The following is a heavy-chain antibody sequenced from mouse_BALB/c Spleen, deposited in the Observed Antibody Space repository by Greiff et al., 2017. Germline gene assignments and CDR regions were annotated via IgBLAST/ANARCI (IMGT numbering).Heavy chain of an antibody. V-gene: IGHV1-14*01. CDR3: ARGGLGAWFAY. J-gene: IGHJ3*01. D-gene: IGHD2-4*01. Sequence: EVQGVESGPELVKPGASVKMSCKASGYTFTSYVMHWVKQKPGQGLEWIGYINPYNDGTKYNEKFKGKATLTSDKSSSTAYMELSSLTSEDSAVYYCARGGLGAWFAYWGQGTLVTVSA. CDR2: INPYNDGT. CDR1: GYTFTSYV.